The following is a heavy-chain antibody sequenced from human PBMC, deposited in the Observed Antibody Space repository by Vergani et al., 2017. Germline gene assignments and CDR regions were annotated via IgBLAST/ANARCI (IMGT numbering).Heavy chain of an antibody. Sequence: QIQLQESGPGLVKPSETLSLTCSVSGYSISRGFYWAWIRQTPEKGLEWIGGMFHTGEASNSPSLQSRVAFSMDTSKNQFSLQLTSVTAADTAVYFCGVIMVRSPRHDNLFDSWGRGTLVTVSS. V-gene: IGHV4-38-2*02. D-gene: IGHD3-10*01. CDR2: MFHTGEA. CDR1: GYSISRGFY. CDR3: GVIMVRSPRHDNLFDS. J-gene: IGHJ5*01.